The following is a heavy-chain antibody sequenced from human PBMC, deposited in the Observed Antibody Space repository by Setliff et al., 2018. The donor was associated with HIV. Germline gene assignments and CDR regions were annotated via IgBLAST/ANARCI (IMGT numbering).Heavy chain of an antibody. CDR1: GGSISTYF. J-gene: IGHJ4*02. V-gene: IGHV4-59*12. D-gene: IGHD6-6*01. Sequence: PSETLSLTCTVSGGSISTYFWSWVRQTPGKGLEWIGYIYYTGSTSYNPSFRSRVTISVDKSKNQFSLKLSSVTAADTAVYYCATFEYSSSSALDYWGQGTLVTVSS. CDR2: IYYTGST. CDR3: ATFEYSSSSALDY.